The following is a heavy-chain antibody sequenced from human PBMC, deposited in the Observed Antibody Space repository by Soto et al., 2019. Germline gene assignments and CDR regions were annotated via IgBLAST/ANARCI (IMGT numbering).Heavy chain of an antibody. Sequence: QVQLVESGGGVVQPGRSLRLSCAASGFTFSSYGMHWVRQAPGKGLEWVAVISYDGSNKYYADSVKGRFTISRDNSKNTVYLQMNSLRAEDTAVYYCAKDRRTIRGYCSGGSCWDYYYGMDVWGQGTTVTVSS. CDR3: AKDRRTIRGYCSGGSCWDYYYGMDV. CDR2: ISYDGSNK. CDR1: GFTFSSYG. J-gene: IGHJ6*02. D-gene: IGHD2-15*01. V-gene: IGHV3-30*18.